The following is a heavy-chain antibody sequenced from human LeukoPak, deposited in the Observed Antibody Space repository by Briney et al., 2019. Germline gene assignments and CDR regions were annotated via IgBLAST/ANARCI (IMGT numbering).Heavy chain of an antibody. J-gene: IGHJ4*02. D-gene: IGHD3-10*01. CDR3: ARQDEVTSVVRGVIAFDY. CDR2: IYYSGST. CDR1: GGSISSSSYY. Sequence: SETLSLTCTVSGGSISSSSYYWGWIRQPPGKGLEWIGSIYYSGSTYYNPSLKSRVTISVDTSKNQFSLKLSSVTAADTAVYYCARQDEVTSVVRGVIAFDYWGQGTLVTVSS. V-gene: IGHV4-39*01.